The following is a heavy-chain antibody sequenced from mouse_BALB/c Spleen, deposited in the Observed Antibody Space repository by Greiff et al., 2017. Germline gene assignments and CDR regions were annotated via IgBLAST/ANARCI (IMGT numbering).Heavy chain of an antibody. CDR1: GFTFSSYA. Sequence: EVKLVESGGGLVKPGGSLKLSCAASGFTFSSYAMSWVRQSPEKRLEWVAEISSGGSYTYYPDTVTGRFTISRDNAKNTLYLEMSSLRSEDTAMYYCARVGDYYFDYWGQGTTLTVSS. V-gene: IGHV5-9-4*01. CDR3: ARVGDYYFDY. J-gene: IGHJ2*01. CDR2: ISSGGSYT.